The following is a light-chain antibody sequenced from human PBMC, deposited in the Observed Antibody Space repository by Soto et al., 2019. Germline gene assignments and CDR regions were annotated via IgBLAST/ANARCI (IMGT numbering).Light chain of an antibody. CDR2: GAS. J-gene: IGKJ4*01. CDR1: QSVSSN. V-gene: IGKV3-15*01. Sequence: EIVMTQSPATLSVSPGERATLSCRASQSVSSNLAWYQQKPGQAPRLLIYGASTRATGIPARFSGSGSGTXXXXTISSLQSEDFAVYYCQQYNNWPPVFGGGTKVEIK. CDR3: QQYNNWPPV.